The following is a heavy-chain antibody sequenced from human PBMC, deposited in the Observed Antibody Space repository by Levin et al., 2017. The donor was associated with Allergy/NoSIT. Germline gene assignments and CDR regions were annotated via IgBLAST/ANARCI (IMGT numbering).Heavy chain of an antibody. D-gene: IGHD3/OR15-3a*01. Sequence: GGSLRLSCAASEFIVSSNYMSWVRQAPGKGLDWVSVIYSGGRAYYADSVKGRFTISRDNSKNTLYLQRNSLRAEDTAVYECVDRSNGMDVWGQGTTVTVSS. V-gene: IGHV3-66*01. CDR3: VDRSNGMDV. CDR1: EFIVSSNY. J-gene: IGHJ6*02. CDR2: IYSGGRA.